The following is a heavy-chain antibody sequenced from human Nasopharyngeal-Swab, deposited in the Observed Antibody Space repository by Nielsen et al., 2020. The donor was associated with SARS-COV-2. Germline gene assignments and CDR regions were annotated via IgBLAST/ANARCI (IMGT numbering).Heavy chain of an antibody. J-gene: IGHJ4*02. CDR1: GDTLTSYD. V-gene: IGHV1-46*01. Sequence: ASVKVSCKASGDTLTSYDMHWVRQAPGQGLEWMGIINPSGGSTSYAQKFQGRVTMTRDTSTSTVYMELSSLRSEDTSVYYCARDEAVAGRIDYWGQGTLVTVSS. CDR3: ARDEAVAGRIDY. D-gene: IGHD6-19*01. CDR2: INPSGGST.